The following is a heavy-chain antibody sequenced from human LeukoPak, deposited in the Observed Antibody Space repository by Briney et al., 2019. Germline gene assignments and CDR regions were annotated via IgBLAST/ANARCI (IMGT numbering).Heavy chain of an antibody. CDR3: ARDSSSRYYNWFDP. V-gene: IGHV4-59*01. CDR2: IYYSGST. D-gene: IGHD6-6*01. J-gene: IGHJ5*02. Sequence: SETLSLTCTVSGGSISSYYWSWIRQPPGKGLEWIGYIYYSGSTNYNPSLKSRVTISVDTSKNQFSLKLSSVTAADTAVYYCARDSSSRYYNWFDPWGQGTLVTVPS. CDR1: GGSISSYY.